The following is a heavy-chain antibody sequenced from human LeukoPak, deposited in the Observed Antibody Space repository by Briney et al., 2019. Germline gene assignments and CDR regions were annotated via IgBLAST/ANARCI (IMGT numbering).Heavy chain of an antibody. CDR2: INPSGGST. Sequence: ASVKVSCKASGYTFTSYYMHWVRQAPGQGLEWMGIINPSGGSTSYAQKFRGRVTMTRDTSTSTVYMELSSLRSEDTAVYYCATGGYCSSTSCYLFDYWGQGTLVTVSS. CDR1: GYTFTSYY. J-gene: IGHJ4*02. CDR3: ATGGYCSSTSCYLFDY. V-gene: IGHV1-46*01. D-gene: IGHD2-2*01.